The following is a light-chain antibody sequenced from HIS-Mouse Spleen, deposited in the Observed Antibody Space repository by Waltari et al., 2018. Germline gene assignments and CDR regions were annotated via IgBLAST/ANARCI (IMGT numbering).Light chain of an antibody. CDR2: KAS. V-gene: IGKV1-5*03. J-gene: IGKJ2*01. CDR3: QQYNSYPYT. Sequence: DIQMTQSPSTLSASVGDIVTITCRASQSISSWLAWYKQKPGKAPKLLIYKASSLESGVPSRFSGSGSGTEFTLTISSLQPDDFATYYCQQYNSYPYTFGQGTKLEIK. CDR1: QSISSW.